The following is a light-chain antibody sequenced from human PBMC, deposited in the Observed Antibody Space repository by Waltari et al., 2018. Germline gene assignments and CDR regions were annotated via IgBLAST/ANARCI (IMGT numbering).Light chain of an antibody. CDR1: QDISRY. Sequence: IHLTQSPSSLSASIGDSVTITCRASQDISRYLAWYQQKPGEAPTLLINGASTLRSRVPSRFSGSGSGTDFTLTISRLEPQDFATYYCQHVHTYPSYSFGQGTKLEMK. V-gene: IGKV1-9*01. CDR2: GAS. J-gene: IGKJ2*03. CDR3: QHVHTYPSYS.